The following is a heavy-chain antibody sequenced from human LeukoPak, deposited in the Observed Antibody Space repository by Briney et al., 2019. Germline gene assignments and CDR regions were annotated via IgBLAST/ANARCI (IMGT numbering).Heavy chain of an antibody. CDR2: IYYSGST. Sequence: PSETLSLTCTVSGGSLSSGSYYWSWIRQPPGKGLEWIGYIYYSGSTNYNPSLKSRVTISVDTSKNQYSLKLSSVTAPDTAVYYCARGQRGVGPHIWGQGTMVTVSS. J-gene: IGHJ3*02. D-gene: IGHD3-3*01. CDR1: GGSLSSGSYY. V-gene: IGHV4-61*01. CDR3: ARGQRGVGPHI.